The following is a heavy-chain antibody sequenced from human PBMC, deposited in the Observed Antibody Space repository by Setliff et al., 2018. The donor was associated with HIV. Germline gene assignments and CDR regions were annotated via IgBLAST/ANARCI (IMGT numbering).Heavy chain of an antibody. CDR2: IIPIIDTT. V-gene: IGHV1-69*08. J-gene: IGHJ4*02. Sequence: GASVKVSCKTSGGSFDMHTISWVRQAPGQGLEFVGRIIPIIDTTNYAQKFQGRVTITADKSANTTYMELRSLRSEDTAIYYCATMSRSSRNWAIFDYWGQGVLVTAPQ. CDR1: GGSFDMHT. CDR3: ATMSRSSRNWAIFDY. D-gene: IGHD6-13*01.